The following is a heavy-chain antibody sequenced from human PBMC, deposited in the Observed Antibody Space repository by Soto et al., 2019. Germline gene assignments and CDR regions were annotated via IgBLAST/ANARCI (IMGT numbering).Heavy chain of an antibody. V-gene: IGHV4-31*03. J-gene: IGHJ4*02. CDR2: IYYSGST. Sequence: QVQLQESGPGLVKPSQTLSLTCTVSGGSISSGGYYWSWIRQHPGKGLEWIGYIYYSGSTYYNPSLNPRLPLSVATSKTQFSLQLSSVTAPATAVYYCARTPGYWGQGTLVTVSS. CDR3: ARTPGY. CDR1: GGSISSGGYY.